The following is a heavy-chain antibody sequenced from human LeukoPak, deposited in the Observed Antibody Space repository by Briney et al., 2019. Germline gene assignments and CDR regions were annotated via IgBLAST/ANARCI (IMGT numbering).Heavy chain of an antibody. CDR2: ISGSGGST. CDR1: GFTFSSYA. V-gene: IGHV3-23*01. Sequence: GGSLRLSCAASGFTFSSYAMSWVRQAPGKGLEWVSAISGSGGSTYYADSVKGRFTISRDNSKNTLYLQMNSLRAEDTAVYYCAKDRRVVVAATHYDYWGQGTLVTVSS. J-gene: IGHJ4*02. CDR3: AKDRRVVVAATHYDY. D-gene: IGHD2-15*01.